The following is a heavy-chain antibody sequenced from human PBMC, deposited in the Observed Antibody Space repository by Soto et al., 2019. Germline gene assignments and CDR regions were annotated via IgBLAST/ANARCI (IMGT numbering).Heavy chain of an antibody. CDR1: GYTFTSYG. V-gene: IGHV1-18*04. J-gene: IGHJ5*01. CDR2: ISGYGHT. CDR3: ARIADGNWSES. Sequence: QVQLVQSGDEVKKPGASVKVSCKASGYTFTSYGIGWVRQAPGQGLEWMGWISGYGHTNYAQKLQGRVTMTTDSSTSTVYMELRSLRSDATAVNYCARIADGNWSESWGQRTLVTVSS.